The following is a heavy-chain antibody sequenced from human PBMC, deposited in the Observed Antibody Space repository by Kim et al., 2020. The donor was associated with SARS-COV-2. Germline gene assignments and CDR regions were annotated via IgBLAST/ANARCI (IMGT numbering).Heavy chain of an antibody. J-gene: IGHJ5*02. CDR1: GFTFSSYG. CDR3: ANSVSEWLLPDT. D-gene: IGHD3-3*01. Sequence: GGSLRLSCAASGFTFSSYGMHWVRQAPGKGLEWVAIISYDGSKKYYADSVKGRFTISRDNSKNTLYLQMNSLRAEDTAVYYCANSVSEWLLPDTWGQGTLVTVSS. CDR2: ISYDGSKK. V-gene: IGHV3-30*18.